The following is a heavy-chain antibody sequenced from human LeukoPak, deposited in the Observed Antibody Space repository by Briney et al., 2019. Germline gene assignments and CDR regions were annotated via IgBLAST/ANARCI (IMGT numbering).Heavy chain of an antibody. Sequence: PGGSLRLSCVASGLNFGESAMHWVRQAPGKGLEWVSLISGDGGSTFYADSVKGRFTISRDNSKNSLSLHMNSLTTGDTALYYCVKEEFSHTTNYFDTWGQGILVTVSS. CDR2: ISGDGGST. J-gene: IGHJ4*02. D-gene: IGHD2-8*01. V-gene: IGHV3-43*02. CDR3: VKEEFSHTTNYFDT. CDR1: GLNFGESA.